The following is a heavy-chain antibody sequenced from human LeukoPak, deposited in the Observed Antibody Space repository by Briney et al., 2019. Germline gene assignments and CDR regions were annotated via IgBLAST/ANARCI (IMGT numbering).Heavy chain of an antibody. Sequence: SETLSLTCTVSGGSISNYYWSWIRQPPGKGLEWIGYIYYSGSTNYNPSLKSRVTISVGTSKNQFSLKLSSVTAADTAVYYCARLSADRDCTSSWPTFDYWGQGTLVTVSS. J-gene: IGHJ4*02. D-gene: IGHD6-13*01. CDR3: ARLSADRDCTSSWPTFDY. V-gene: IGHV4-59*08. CDR2: IYYSGST. CDR1: GGSISNYY.